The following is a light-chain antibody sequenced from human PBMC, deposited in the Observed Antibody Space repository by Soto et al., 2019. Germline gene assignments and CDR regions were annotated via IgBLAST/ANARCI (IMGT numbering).Light chain of an antibody. Sequence: EVGLTQSPCTLSLSQGERATLSCRASQSVSSYLAWYQQKPGQAPRLLIYGASNRATGIPDRFSGSGSGTDFTLTISRLEPEDFAVYYCQQYGSSGTFGQGTKVDIK. J-gene: IGKJ1*01. CDR1: QSVSSY. CDR3: QQYGSSGT. V-gene: IGKV3-20*01. CDR2: GAS.